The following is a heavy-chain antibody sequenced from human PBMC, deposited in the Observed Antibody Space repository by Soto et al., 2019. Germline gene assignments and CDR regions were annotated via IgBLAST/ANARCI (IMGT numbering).Heavy chain of an antibody. CDR3: VQSRCGGDCLQSYSSHSYYGLDV. CDR2: IYWDDDK. Sequence: QITLKESGPTLVKPTQTLTLTCTFSGLSLSTTGVGVGWIRQPPGKALEWLALIYWDDDKRYSPSLKSRLTTTXDXSXTXVVLTTTNMDPVDTATYYCVQSRCGGDCLQSYSSHSYYGLDVWGQGTTVTVSS. J-gene: IGHJ6*02. CDR1: GLSLSTTGVG. D-gene: IGHD2-21*02. V-gene: IGHV2-5*02.